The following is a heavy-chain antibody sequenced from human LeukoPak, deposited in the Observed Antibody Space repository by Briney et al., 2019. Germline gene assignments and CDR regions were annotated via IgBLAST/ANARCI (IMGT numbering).Heavy chain of an antibody. V-gene: IGHV4-59*01. CDR3: ARVPGDYYYYYMDV. CDR1: GDSIRSYY. D-gene: IGHD3-10*01. CDR2: IYYSGST. J-gene: IGHJ6*03. Sequence: SETLSLTCTVSGDSIRSYYWSWIRQPPGKGLEWIGYIYYSGSTKYNPSLKSRVTISVDTSKNQFSLKLSSVTAADTAVYYCARVPGDYYYYYMDVWGKGTTVTVSS.